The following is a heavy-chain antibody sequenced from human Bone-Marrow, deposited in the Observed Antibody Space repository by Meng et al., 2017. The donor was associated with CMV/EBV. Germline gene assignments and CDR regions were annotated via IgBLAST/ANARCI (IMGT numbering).Heavy chain of an antibody. D-gene: IGHD2-15*01. J-gene: IGHJ4*02. Sequence: ASVKVSCKASGYTFTGYYMHWVRQAPGQGLEWMGWINPNSGGTKYAQKFQGRVTMTRDTSTSTVYMELSSLRSEDTAVYYCARTDLVVTPRGRGYYFDYWGPGHLVTGAS. CDR2: INPNSGGT. CDR1: GYTFTGYY. CDR3: ARTDLVVTPRGRGYYFDY. V-gene: IGHV1-2*02.